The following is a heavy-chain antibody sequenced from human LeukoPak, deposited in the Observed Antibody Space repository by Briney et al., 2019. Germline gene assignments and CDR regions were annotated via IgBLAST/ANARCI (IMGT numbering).Heavy chain of an antibody. J-gene: IGHJ4*02. V-gene: IGHV1-46*01. D-gene: IGHD3-9*01. CDR1: GYTFTSYY. Sequence: ASVKVSCKASGYTFTSYYMHWARQAPGQGLEWMGIINPSGGSTSYAQKFQGRVTMTRDTSTSTVYMELSSLRSEDTAVYYCAREAYDILTGYRYFDYWGQGTLVTVSS. CDR3: AREAYDILTGYRYFDY. CDR2: INPSGGST.